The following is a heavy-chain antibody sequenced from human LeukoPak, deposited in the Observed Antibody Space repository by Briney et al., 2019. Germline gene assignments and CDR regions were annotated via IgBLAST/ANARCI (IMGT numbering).Heavy chain of an antibody. Sequence: GGSLRLSCAASGFTFSTYRMHWVRRGPGKGLVWVSGMNSDGSSTVYADSVKGRFTISRDNAKNTLYLQMNSLRAEDTAVYYCAKGESSSWFDWGQGTLVTVSS. D-gene: IGHD6-13*01. CDR3: AKGESSSWFD. V-gene: IGHV3-74*01. J-gene: IGHJ4*02. CDR2: MNSDGSST. CDR1: GFTFSTYR.